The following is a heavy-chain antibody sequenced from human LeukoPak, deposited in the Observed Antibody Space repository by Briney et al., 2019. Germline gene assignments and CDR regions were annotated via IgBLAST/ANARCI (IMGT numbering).Heavy chain of an antibody. CDR3: SSGLYGGVFDN. D-gene: IGHD4/OR15-4a*01. CDR2: ISTSSDST. J-gene: IGHJ4*02. CDR1: GFTFSNYA. V-gene: IGHV3-23*01. Sequence: GGSLRLSCVMSGFTFSNYAMNWVRQAPGKGLEWVSDISTSSDSTYHIESVRGRFTISRDNSKNTLYQQMNSLRVDDTAVYYCSSGLYGGVFDNWGQGTLVTVSS.